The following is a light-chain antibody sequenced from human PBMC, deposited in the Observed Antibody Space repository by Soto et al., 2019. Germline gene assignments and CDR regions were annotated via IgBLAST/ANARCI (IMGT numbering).Light chain of an antibody. Sequence: EIVLTQSPGTLALSPGEGATLSCRASQSVSKYLAWYQQKPGQAPRLLIYGASSRATGIPDSFSGSGSGTDFTLTISRLETEDFAVYYCQQYGGSPQTFGQGPKVDIK. CDR1: QSVSKY. CDR2: GAS. J-gene: IGKJ1*01. V-gene: IGKV3-20*01. CDR3: QQYGGSPQT.